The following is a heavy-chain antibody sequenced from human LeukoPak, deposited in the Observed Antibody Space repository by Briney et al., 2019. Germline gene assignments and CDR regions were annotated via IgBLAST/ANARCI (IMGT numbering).Heavy chain of an antibody. D-gene: IGHD3-3*01. J-gene: IGHJ6*02. Sequence: SETLSLTCAVYGGSFSGYYWSWIRQPPGKGLEWIGEINHSGSTNYNPSLKSRVTISVDTSKNQFSLKLSSATAADTAVYYCARGPITIFGVVIDPRYGMDVWGQGTTVTVSS. CDR3: ARGPITIFGVVIDPRYGMDV. CDR1: GGSFSGYY. CDR2: INHSGST. V-gene: IGHV4-34*01.